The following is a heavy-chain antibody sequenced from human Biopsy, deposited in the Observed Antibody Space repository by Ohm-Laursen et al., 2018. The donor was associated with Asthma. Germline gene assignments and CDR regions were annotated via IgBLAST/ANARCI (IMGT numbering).Heavy chain of an antibody. D-gene: IGHD2-8*02. J-gene: IGHJ5*02. CDR3: ARDGNWCRLRNCSPPGYWFDP. CDR2: INAGNGKL. CDR1: GYIFTHYA. V-gene: IGHV1-3*01. Sequence: ASVKVSCKASGYIFTHYAIHWLRQAPGQRPEWMGWINAGNGKLEYSGKFQGRVTITRDTSATTAYMELSSLTSGDTAVYYCARDGNWCRLRNCSPPGYWFDPWGQGTLVTVSS.